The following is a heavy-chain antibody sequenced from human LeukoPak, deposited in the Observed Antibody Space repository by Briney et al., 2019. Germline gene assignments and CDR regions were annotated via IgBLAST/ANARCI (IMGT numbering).Heavy chain of an antibody. D-gene: IGHD3-3*01. CDR3: ARGHGGFLERSHHPPFDY. CDR2: IYHSGST. J-gene: IGHJ4*02. CDR1: GGSISSGGYY. V-gene: IGHV4-30-2*01. Sequence: SETLSLTCTVSGGSISSGGYYWSWIRQPPGKGLEWIGYIYHSGSTYYNPSLKSRVTISVDRSKNQFSLKLSSVTAADTAVYYCARGHGGFLERSHHPPFDYWGQGTLVTVSS.